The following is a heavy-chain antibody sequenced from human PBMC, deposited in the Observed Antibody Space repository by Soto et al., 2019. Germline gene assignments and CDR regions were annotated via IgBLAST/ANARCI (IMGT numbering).Heavy chain of an antibody. J-gene: IGHJ4*02. CDR2: IYYSGST. CDR1: GGSISSYY. V-gene: IGHV4-59*01. Sequence: SETLSLTCTVSGGSISSYYWSWIRQPPGKGLEWIGYIYYSGSTNYNPSLKSRVTISVDTSKNQFSLKLSSVTAADTAVYYCARTYYDFWSGYSPARYFDYWGQGTLVTVSS. D-gene: IGHD3-3*01. CDR3: ARTYYDFWSGYSPARYFDY.